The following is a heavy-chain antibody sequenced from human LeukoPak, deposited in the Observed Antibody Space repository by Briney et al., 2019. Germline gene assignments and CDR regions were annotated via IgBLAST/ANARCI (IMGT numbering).Heavy chain of an antibody. Sequence: PETLSLTCAVSGYSISSGYYWGWIRQPPGKGLDWIGSIYHSGSTYYNPSLKSRVTISVDTSKNQFSLKLSSVTAADTAVHYCARSPVAMIIFDYWGQGTLVTVSS. CDR1: GYSISSGYY. CDR3: ARSPVAMIIFDY. CDR2: IYHSGST. D-gene: IGHD5-12*01. V-gene: IGHV4-38-2*01. J-gene: IGHJ4*02.